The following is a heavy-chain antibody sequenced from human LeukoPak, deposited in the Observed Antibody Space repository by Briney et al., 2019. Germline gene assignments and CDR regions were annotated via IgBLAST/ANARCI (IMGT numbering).Heavy chain of an antibody. D-gene: IGHD6-19*01. V-gene: IGHV4-59*01. J-gene: IGHJ4*02. CDR3: ARAVGGWDGHFDY. CDR2: IYYSGST. CDR1: GGSISSYY. Sequence: PSETLSLTCTVSGGSISSYYWSWIRQPPGKGLEWIGYIYYSGSTNYNPSLKSRVTISVDTSKNQFSLKLSSVTAADTAVYYCARAVGGWDGHFDYWGQGTLVTVSS.